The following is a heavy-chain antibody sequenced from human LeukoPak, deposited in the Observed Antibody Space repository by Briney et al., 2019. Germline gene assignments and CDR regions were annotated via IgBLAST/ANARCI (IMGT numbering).Heavy chain of an antibody. D-gene: IGHD2-2*02. CDR3: AKGAALVVPAAIPLDAFDI. CDR1: GFTFSSYG. CDR2: IWYGGSNK. V-gene: IGHV3-30*02. Sequence: PGGSLRLSCAASGFTFSSYGMHCVRQAPGKGLEWVAAIWYGGSNKYYADSVKGRFTISRDNSKNKLYLQMNSLRAEDTAVYYCAKGAALVVPAAIPLDAFDIWGQGTMVTVSS. J-gene: IGHJ3*02.